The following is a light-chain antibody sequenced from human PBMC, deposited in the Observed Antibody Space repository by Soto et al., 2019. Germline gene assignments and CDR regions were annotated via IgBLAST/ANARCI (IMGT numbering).Light chain of an antibody. V-gene: IGKV3-15*01. CDR2: GAS. Sequence: EIVLTQSPATLSLSPGERATLSCRASQTVSSNLAWYQQKPGQAPRLLIHGASTRATGVPARFSGGGSGTDFTRTISSLQSEDFAVYYCQQYHNWPPQYTFGQGTKLQIK. CDR1: QTVSSN. J-gene: IGKJ2*01. CDR3: QQYHNWPPQYT.